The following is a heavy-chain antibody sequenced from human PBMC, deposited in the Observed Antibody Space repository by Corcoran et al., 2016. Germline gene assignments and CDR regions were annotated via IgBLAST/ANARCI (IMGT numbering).Heavy chain of an antibody. J-gene: IGHJ4*02. CDR1: GFTFSSYG. CDR3: ARESQYYYDSSGYYNLFDY. V-gene: IGHV3-33*01. Sequence: QVQLVESGGGVVQPGRSLRLSCAASGFTFSSYGMHWVRQAPGKGLEWVAVIWYDGSNKYYADSVKGRFTISRDNSKNTLYLQMNSLRAEDTAVDYCARESQYYYDSSGYYNLFDYWGQGTLVTVSS. D-gene: IGHD3-22*01. CDR2: IWYDGSNK.